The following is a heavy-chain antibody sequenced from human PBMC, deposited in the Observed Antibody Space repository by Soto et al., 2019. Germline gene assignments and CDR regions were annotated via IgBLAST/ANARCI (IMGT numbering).Heavy chain of an antibody. D-gene: IGHD4-17*01. J-gene: IGHJ4*02. Sequence: SETLSLTCTVSGGSISSGENFWNWIRQSPGKGLEWIGYIHHSGSTYYNPSLKSRLTISVDLSKNQFSLRLSSVTTADTALYYCARTTAVPNTLRSRYFFDYWGQGTLVTVSS. CDR1: GGSISSGENF. V-gene: IGHV4-30-4*02. CDR3: ARTTAVPNTLRSRYFFDY. CDR2: IHHSGST.